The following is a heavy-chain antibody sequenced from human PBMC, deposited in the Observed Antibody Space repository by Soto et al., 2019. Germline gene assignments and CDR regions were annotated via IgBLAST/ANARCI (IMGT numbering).Heavy chain of an antibody. CDR2: ISYDGSNK. CDR1: GFTFSSYG. V-gene: IGHV3-30*18. J-gene: IGHJ6*02. Sequence: GGSLRLSCAASGFTFSSYGMHWVRQAPGKGLEWVAVISYDGSNKYYADSVKGRFTISRDNSKNTLYLKMNSLRAEDTAVYYCAKDIDRYYYDSSGYYYSYYYYGMDVWGQGTTVTVSS. CDR3: AKDIDRYYYDSSGYYYSYYYYGMDV. D-gene: IGHD3-22*01.